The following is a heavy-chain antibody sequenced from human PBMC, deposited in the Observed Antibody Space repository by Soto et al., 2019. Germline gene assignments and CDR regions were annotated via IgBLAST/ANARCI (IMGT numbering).Heavy chain of an antibody. CDR3: AKTAPPYDSQGYYPFDI. D-gene: IGHD3-22*01. Sequence: EVQLVESGGDLVQPGRSLRLSCVTSGFTFDDFAMHWVRQAPGKGLEWVSGISWNSGSIGYADPVKGRFTISRDNAKNSLYLEMNSPSTEDTALYYCAKTAPPYDSQGYYPFDIWGQGTMVSVSS. J-gene: IGHJ3*02. CDR1: GFTFDDFA. V-gene: IGHV3-9*01. CDR2: ISWNSGSI.